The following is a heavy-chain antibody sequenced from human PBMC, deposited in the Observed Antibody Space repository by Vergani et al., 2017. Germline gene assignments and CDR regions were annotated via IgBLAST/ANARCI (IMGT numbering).Heavy chain of an antibody. CDR3: ARVDYYGSGSYDAFDI. J-gene: IGHJ3*02. V-gene: IGHV3-23*03. Sequence: EVQLLESGGGLVQPGGSLRLSCAASGFTFSSYAMSWVRQAPGKGLEWVSVIYSGGSTYYADSVKGRFTISRDNSKNTLYLQMNSLRAEDTAVYYCARVDYYGSGSYDAFDIWGQGTMVTVSS. D-gene: IGHD3-10*01. CDR2: IYSGGST. CDR1: GFTFSSYA.